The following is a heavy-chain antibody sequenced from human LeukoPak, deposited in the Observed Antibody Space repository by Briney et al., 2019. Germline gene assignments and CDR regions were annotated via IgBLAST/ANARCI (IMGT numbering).Heavy chain of an antibody. CDR2: ISSNGNHI. CDR3: AREKSLIVGFMYFDK. CDR1: GFTFKTFS. V-gene: IGHV3-21*01. Sequence: GGSLRLSCVASGFTFKTFSMAWVRQAPGEGLEWVSSISSNGNHIDYADSVKGRFSISRDNAKNSFYLQMNNLRADDTATYYCAREKSLIVGFMYFDKWGQGTVVTVSS. J-gene: IGHJ4*02. D-gene: IGHD1-26*01.